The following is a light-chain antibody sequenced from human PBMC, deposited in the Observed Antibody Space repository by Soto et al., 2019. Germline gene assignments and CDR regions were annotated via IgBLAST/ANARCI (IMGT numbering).Light chain of an antibody. CDR1: SIGSKA. CDR2: YDS. Sequence: SYELTQPPSVSVAPGKTATITCGGTSIGSKAVHWYQQRPGQAPVLVIYYDSGRPSGIPERFSGSNSGNTATLTISGVEAGDEAGYYCQVWDTSSDHVVFGGGTKVTVL. J-gene: IGLJ2*01. V-gene: IGLV3-21*04. CDR3: QVWDTSSDHVV.